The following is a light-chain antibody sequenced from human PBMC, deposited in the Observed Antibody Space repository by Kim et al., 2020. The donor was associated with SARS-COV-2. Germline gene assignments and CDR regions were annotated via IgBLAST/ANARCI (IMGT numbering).Light chain of an antibody. J-gene: IGLJ2*01. CDR2: DVS. Sequence: GQSITISRTGTSSDVGGYNYVSWYPQHPGKAPKLMIYDVSNRPSGVSNRFSGSKSGNTASLTISGLQAEDEADYYCSSYTSSSSVVFGGGTQLTVL. CDR1: SSDVGGYNY. CDR3: SSYTSSSSVV. V-gene: IGLV2-14*03.